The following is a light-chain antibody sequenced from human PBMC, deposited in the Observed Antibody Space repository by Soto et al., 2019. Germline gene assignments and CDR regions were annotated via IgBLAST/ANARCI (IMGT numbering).Light chain of an antibody. Sequence: QSALTQPASVSGSPGQSITISCTGTRSDIGAYNFVSWYQQQPGEVPKLMLYDVNVRPSGVSNRFSGSKSGNTASLTISGLQDEDEADYYCTSWTTSTTMIFGGGTKVTVL. CDR1: RSDIGAYNF. CDR3: TSWTTSTTMI. CDR2: DVN. J-gene: IGLJ2*01. V-gene: IGLV2-14*03.